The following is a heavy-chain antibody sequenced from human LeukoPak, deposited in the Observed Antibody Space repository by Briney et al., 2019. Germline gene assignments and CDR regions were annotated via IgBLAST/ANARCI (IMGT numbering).Heavy chain of an antibody. CDR3: VKDGSGSYYTYYFDY. D-gene: IGHD3-10*01. J-gene: IGHJ4*02. CDR2: IRSNGGST. Sequence: GGSLRLSCSASGFTFSRYAMHWVRQAPGKGLEYVSAIRSNGGSTYYADSVKGRFTISRDNSKNTLYLRMSSLRAEDTAVYYCVKDGSGSYYTYYFDYWGQGTLVTVSS. V-gene: IGHV3-64D*06. CDR1: GFTFSRYA.